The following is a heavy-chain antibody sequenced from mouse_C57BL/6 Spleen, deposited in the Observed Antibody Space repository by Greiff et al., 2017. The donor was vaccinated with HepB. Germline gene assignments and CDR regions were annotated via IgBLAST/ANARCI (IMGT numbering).Heavy chain of an antibody. CDR3: ARDDRYYAMDY. CDR1: GYAFTNYL. J-gene: IGHJ4*01. Sequence: VQLQQSGAELVRPGTSVKVSCKASGYAFTNYLIEWVKQRPGQGLEWIGVINPGSGGTNYNEKFKGKATLTADKSSSTAYMQLSSLTSEDSAVYFCARDDRYYAMDYWGQGTSVTVSS. V-gene: IGHV1-54*01. CDR2: INPGSGGT. D-gene: IGHD2-14*01.